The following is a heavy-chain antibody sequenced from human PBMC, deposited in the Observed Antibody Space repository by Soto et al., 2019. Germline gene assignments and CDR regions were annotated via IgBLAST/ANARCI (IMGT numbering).Heavy chain of an antibody. V-gene: IGHV1-3*01. CDR3: ATYYYDSSGYYYHYYYYGMDV. J-gene: IGHJ6*02. CDR2: INAGNGNT. D-gene: IGHD3-22*01. Sequence: GASVKVSCKASGYTFTSYAMHWVRQAPGQRLEWMGWINAGNGNTKYSQKFQGRVTITRDTSASTAYMELSSLRSEDTAVYYCATYYYDSSGYYYHYYYYGMDVWGQGTTVTVSS. CDR1: GYTFTSYA.